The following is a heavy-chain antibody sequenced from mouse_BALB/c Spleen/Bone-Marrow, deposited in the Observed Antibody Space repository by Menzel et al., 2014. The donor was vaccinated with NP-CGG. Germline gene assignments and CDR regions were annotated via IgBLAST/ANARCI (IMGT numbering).Heavy chain of an antibody. Sequence: EVKLVESGGGLVKPGGSLKLSCAASGFTFSSYAMSWVCQTPEKRLEWVATISSGCSYTYYPDSVKGRFTISRDNAKNTLYLQMSSLRSEDTAMYYCARHGITRLLDYWGQGTTLTVSS. V-gene: IGHV5-9-3*01. CDR1: GFTFSSYA. D-gene: IGHD2-4*01. J-gene: IGHJ2*01. CDR2: ISSGCSYT. CDR3: ARHGITRLLDY.